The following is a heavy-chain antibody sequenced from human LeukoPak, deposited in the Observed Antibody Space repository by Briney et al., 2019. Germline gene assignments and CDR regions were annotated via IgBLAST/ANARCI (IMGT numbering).Heavy chain of an antibody. CDR1: GFTFSSYS. Sequence: PGGSLRLSCAASGFTFSSYSMNWVRQAPGKGLEWVSSISSSSSYIYYADSVKGRFTISRDNAKNSLYLQMNSLRAEDTAVYYCAREEDGTQGPDPSSVTTRLDAFDIWGQGTMVTVSS. V-gene: IGHV3-21*01. CDR3: AREEDGTQGPDPSSVTTRLDAFDI. J-gene: IGHJ3*02. CDR2: ISSSSSYI. D-gene: IGHD4-17*01.